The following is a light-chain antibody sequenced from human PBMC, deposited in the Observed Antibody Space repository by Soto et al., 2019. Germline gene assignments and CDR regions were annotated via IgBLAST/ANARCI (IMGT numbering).Light chain of an antibody. Sequence: ENVLTQSPGTLSLSPGERATLSCRASQRVTNSFFAWYQQKPGQAPRLLIYGISSRATGIPDRFSGSGSGTDFTLTISRLEPEDFVVYYCQQYSTLPHTFGQGTKLEVK. CDR1: QRVTNSF. J-gene: IGKJ2*01. V-gene: IGKV3-20*01. CDR2: GIS. CDR3: QQYSTLPHT.